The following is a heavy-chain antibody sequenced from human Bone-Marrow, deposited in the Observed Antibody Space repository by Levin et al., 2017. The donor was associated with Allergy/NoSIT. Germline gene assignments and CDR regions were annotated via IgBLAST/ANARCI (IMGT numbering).Heavy chain of an antibody. J-gene: IGHJ6*02. V-gene: IGHV4-30-4*01. Sequence: SQTLSLTCTVSGGSISSGDYYWSWIRQPPGKGLEWIGYIYYSGSTYYNPSLKSRVTISVDTSKNQFSLKLSSVTAADTAVYYCARDGGFVSSYYYYGMDVWGQGTTVTVSS. CDR2: IYYSGST. CDR1: GGSISSGDYY. CDR3: ARDGGFVSSYYYYGMDV. D-gene: IGHD2-15*01.